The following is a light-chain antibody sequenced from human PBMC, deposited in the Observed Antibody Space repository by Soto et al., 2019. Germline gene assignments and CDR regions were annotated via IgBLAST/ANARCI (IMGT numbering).Light chain of an antibody. CDR2: DAS. CDR1: QSVSSY. CDR3: QQRSNWPLLT. V-gene: IGKV3-11*01. Sequence: EIGLTQSPATLSLSPGERATLSCRASQSVSSYLAWYQQKPGQAPRLLIYDASNRATGIPARSSGSGSGTDFTLTISSLEPEDFAVYYCQQRSNWPLLTFGGGTKVDIK. J-gene: IGKJ4*01.